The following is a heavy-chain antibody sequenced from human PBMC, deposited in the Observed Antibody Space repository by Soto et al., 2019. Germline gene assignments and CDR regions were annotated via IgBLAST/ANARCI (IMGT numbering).Heavy chain of an antibody. D-gene: IGHD3-3*01. Sequence: QVQLQESGPGLVKPSETLSLTCTVSGAPITTTYWWAWVRLPPGKGLEWIGEMHHGVTPNSNPSLESRITMSLDKSNNHFSLKLPSVTAADTAIYYCATQTISYTWDVWGRGTTVTVSS. V-gene: IGHV4-4*02. CDR3: ATQTISYTWDV. J-gene: IGHJ6*02. CDR1: GAPITTTYW. CDR2: MHHGVTP.